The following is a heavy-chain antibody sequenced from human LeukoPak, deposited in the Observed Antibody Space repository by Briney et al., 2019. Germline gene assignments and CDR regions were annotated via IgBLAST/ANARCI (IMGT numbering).Heavy chain of an antibody. D-gene: IGHD1-26*01. J-gene: IGHJ4*02. Sequence: SETLSLTCTVSGGSISSYYWSWIRQPAGKGLEWIGYIFSSGRTYYHPSFRSRLTISVDTSKNQFSLNLTSVTSADTAMYFCARGGVSKWELPHTEYWGQGTLVTVSS. CDR1: GGSISSYY. CDR2: IFSSGRT. CDR3: ARGGVSKWELPHTEY. V-gene: IGHV4-59*06.